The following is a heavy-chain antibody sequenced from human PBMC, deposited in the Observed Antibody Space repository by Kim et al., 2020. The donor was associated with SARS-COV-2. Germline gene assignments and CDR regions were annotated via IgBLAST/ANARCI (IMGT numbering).Heavy chain of an antibody. V-gene: IGHV4-39*01. Sequence: SETLSLTCTVSGGSISSSSYYWGWIRQPPGKGLEWIGSIYYSGSTYYNPSLKSRVTISVDTSKNQFSLKLSSVTAADTAVYYCARHFRAAGTYFQHWGQGTLVTVSS. CDR1: GGSISSSSYY. CDR3: ARHFRAAGTYFQH. J-gene: IGHJ1*01. CDR2: IYYSGST. D-gene: IGHD6-19*01.